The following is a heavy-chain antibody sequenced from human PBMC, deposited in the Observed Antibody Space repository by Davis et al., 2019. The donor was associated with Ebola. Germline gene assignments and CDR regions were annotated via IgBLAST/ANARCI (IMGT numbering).Heavy chain of an antibody. J-gene: IGHJ6*02. CDR1: GFTFSSYG. CDR2: IRYDGSNK. CDR3: AKERRPAGRRDYYGMDV. V-gene: IGHV3-30*02. Sequence: GESLKISCAASGFTFSSYGMHWVRQAPGKGLEWVAFIRYDGSNKYYADSVKGRFTISRDNSKNTLYLQMNSLRAEDTAVYYCAKERRPAGRRDYYGMDVWGQGTTVTVSS.